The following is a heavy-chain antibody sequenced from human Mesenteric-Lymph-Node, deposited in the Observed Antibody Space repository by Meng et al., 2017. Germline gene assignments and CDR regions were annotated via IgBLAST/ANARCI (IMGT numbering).Heavy chain of an antibody. Sequence: GESLKISCAASGFPFSSYWMSWVRQAPGKGLEWVANIKQDGSEKYYVDSVKGRFTISRDNAKNSLYLQMNSLRAEDTAVYYCARSIAVAGRHMEYWGQGTLVTVSS. CDR3: ARSIAVAGRHMEY. CDR1: GFPFSSYW. D-gene: IGHD6-19*01. V-gene: IGHV3-7*01. CDR2: IKQDGSEK. J-gene: IGHJ4*02.